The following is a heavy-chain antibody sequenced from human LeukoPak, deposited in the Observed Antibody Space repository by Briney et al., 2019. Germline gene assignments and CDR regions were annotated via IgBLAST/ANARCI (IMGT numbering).Heavy chain of an antibody. J-gene: IGHJ4*02. Sequence: GGSLRLSCPSPGFTFSSYAMHWVRQAPGKGLEWVSVIYCGVSTYYADSVKGRFTISRDNAKNSLYLQMDRLRVEDTGVYYCAREPTYSSSWYTSCDYWGQGTLVTVSS. D-gene: IGHD6-13*01. V-gene: IGHV3-66*01. CDR3: AREPTYSSSWYTSCDY. CDR2: IYCGVST. CDR1: GFTFSSYA.